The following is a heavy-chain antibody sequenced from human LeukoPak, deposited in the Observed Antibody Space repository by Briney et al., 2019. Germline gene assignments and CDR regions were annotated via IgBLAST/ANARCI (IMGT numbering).Heavy chain of an antibody. V-gene: IGHV3-23*01. CDR1: GFAFSTYA. D-gene: IGHD2/OR15-2a*01. J-gene: IGHJ1*01. CDR3: AKMRESRVAEYFHH. Sequence: GGSLRLSSAASGFAFSTYAMSWVRQAPGKGLEWVSGFSGSGYNTYYADSVKGRFTISRDNSKNTLYLQVSSLRAEDTALYYCAKMRESRVAEYFHHPGHSNLVTASS. CDR2: FSGSGYNT.